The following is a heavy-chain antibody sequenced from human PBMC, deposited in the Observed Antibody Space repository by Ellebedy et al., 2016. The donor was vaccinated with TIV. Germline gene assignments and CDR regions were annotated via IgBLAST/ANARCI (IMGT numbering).Heavy chain of an antibody. CDR3: AKDGSMAAPGGYYYYYMDV. J-gene: IGHJ6*03. V-gene: IGHV3-9*01. CDR2: ISWNSGSI. Sequence: GGSLRLXXAASGFTFDDYAMHWVWQAPGKGLEWVSGISWNSGSIGYADSVKGRFIISRDNAKNSLYLQMNSLRAEDTALYYCAKDGSMAAPGGYYYYYMDVWGKGTTVTVSS. CDR1: GFTFDDYA. D-gene: IGHD6-6*01.